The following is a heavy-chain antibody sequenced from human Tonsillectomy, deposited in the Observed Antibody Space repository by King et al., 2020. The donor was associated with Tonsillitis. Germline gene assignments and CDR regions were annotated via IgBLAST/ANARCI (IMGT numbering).Heavy chain of an antibody. Sequence: VQLVESGGGVVQPGRSLRLSCAASGFPFSSYGMHWVRQAPGKGLEWVAVISYDGSNKYYADSVKGRFTISRDNSKNTLYLQMNSLRPEDTAVYYCAKDHSSGWYSGYDYWGQGTLVTVSS. V-gene: IGHV3-30*18. CDR2: ISYDGSNK. CDR1: GFPFSSYG. J-gene: IGHJ4*02. CDR3: AKDHSSGWYSGYDY. D-gene: IGHD6-19*01.